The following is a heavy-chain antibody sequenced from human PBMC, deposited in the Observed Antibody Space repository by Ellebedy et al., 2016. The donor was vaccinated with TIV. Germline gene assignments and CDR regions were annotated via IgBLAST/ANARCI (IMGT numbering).Heavy chain of an antibody. V-gene: IGHV4-39*01. D-gene: IGHD2-8*01. CDR2: IYYSGST. CDR1: GGSISSNNSS. J-gene: IGHJ4*02. CDR3: ARTFSPHCSSGVCYMAYYFDY. Sequence: MPSETLSLTCTVSGGSISSNNSSWGWIRQPPGKGLEWIGSIYYSGSTYYNPSLKSQVTISVDTSKNQFSLKLSSVTAADTAVYYCARTFSPHCSSGVCYMAYYFDYWGQGTLVTVSS.